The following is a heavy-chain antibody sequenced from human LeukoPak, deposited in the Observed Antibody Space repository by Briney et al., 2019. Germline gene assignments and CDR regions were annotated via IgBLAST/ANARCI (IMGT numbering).Heavy chain of an antibody. Sequence: GGSLRLSCAASGFTLSSYAMHWVRQAPGKGLEWVAVISYDGSNKYYADSVKGRFTISRDNSKNKLYLQMNSLRAEDTAVYYCARDDPVSGTEWLVLSDYWGQGTLVTVSS. CDR2: ISYDGSNK. CDR3: ARDDPVSGTEWLVLSDY. D-gene: IGHD6-19*01. J-gene: IGHJ4*02. CDR1: GFTLSSYA. V-gene: IGHV3-30*04.